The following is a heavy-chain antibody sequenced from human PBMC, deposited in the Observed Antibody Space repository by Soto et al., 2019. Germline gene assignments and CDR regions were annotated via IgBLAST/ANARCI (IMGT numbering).Heavy chain of an antibody. CDR2: IIPILGIA. CDR1: GGTFSSYT. CDR3: ARDRLDYGSGSYDWFDP. V-gene: IGHV1-69*08. D-gene: IGHD3-10*01. Sequence: QVQLVQSGAEVKKPGSSVKVSCKASGGTFSSYTISWVRQAPGQGLEWMGRIIPILGIANYAQKFQGRVTITADKSTSTAYMELSSLRSEDTAVYYWARDRLDYGSGSYDWFDPWGQGTLVTVSS. J-gene: IGHJ5*02.